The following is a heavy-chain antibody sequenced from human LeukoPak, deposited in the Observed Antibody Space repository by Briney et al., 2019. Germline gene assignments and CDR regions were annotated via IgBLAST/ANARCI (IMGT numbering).Heavy chain of an antibody. Sequence: SETLSLTCTVSGYSISTGYYWGWIRQPPGKGLEWIGTIYHSGSTDYNPSLKSRVTISVDTSKNQFSLKLSSVTAADTAVYFCARGPYSYDSSGAFDIWGQGTMVTVSS. CDR1: GYSISTGYY. CDR2: IYHSGST. V-gene: IGHV4-38-2*02. CDR3: ARGPYSYDSSGAFDI. D-gene: IGHD3-22*01. J-gene: IGHJ3*02.